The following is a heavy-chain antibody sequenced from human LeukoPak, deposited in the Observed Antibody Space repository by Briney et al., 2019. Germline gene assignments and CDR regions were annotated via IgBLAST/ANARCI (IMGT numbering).Heavy chain of an antibody. Sequence: GRSLRLSCAASGFTFDDSGMSWVRQAPGKGLEWVSGINWNGGSTGYADSVKGRFTISRDNAKNSLYLQMNSLRAEDTALYYCARDGDYYDNYYMDVWGKGTTVTVSS. CDR3: ARDGDYYDNYYMDV. V-gene: IGHV3-20*04. D-gene: IGHD3-22*01. CDR1: GFTFDDSG. J-gene: IGHJ6*03. CDR2: INWNGGST.